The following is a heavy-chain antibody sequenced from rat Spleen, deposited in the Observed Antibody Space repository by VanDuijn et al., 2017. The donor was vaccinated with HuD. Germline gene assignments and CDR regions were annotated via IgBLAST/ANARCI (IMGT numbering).Heavy chain of an antibody. D-gene: IGHD4-3*01. CDR1: GFTFNSYW. J-gene: IGHJ2*01. CDR2: ITPDGDYT. Sequence: EVQLVESGGGLVQPGRSLKLSCVASGFTFNSYWMYWVRQAPGKGLEWVSSITPDGDYTYYPDSVKGRFTISRDNAVNTLYLQMNSLRSEDTATYYCAVSGYGYWGQGVMVTVSS. CDR3: AVSGYGY. V-gene: IGHV5-58*01.